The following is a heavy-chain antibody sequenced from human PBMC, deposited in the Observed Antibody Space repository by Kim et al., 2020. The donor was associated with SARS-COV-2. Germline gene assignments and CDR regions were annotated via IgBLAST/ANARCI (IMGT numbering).Heavy chain of an antibody. D-gene: IGHD3-22*01. CDR3: AAFPPYYYDSSGYHWFDP. J-gene: IGHJ5*02. Sequence: KVRSTISRDNAKNSLYLQMNSLRAEDTAVYYCAAFPPYYYDSSGYHWFDPWGQGTLVTVSS. V-gene: IGHV3-11*06.